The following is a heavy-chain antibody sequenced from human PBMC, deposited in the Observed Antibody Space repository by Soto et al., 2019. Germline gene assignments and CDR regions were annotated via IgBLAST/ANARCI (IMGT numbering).Heavy chain of an antibody. J-gene: IGHJ6*02. Sequence: QLQLQESGPGLVKPSETLSLTCTVSGDSISSNNYYWGWIRQPPGKGLEWIGGINYSGNTYYNPSLKSRVTISVDTSKNQFSLKLSSVTVADTAVYYSARHPGYCISTSCYGYYTMDVWGQGTTVTVSS. CDR1: GDSISSNNYY. V-gene: IGHV4-39*01. CDR3: ARHPGYCISTSCYGYYTMDV. D-gene: IGHD2-2*01. CDR2: INYSGNT.